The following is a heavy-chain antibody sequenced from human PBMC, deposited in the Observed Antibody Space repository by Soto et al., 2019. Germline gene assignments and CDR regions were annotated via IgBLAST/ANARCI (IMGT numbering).Heavy chain of an antibody. D-gene: IGHD2-2*01. CDR2: ISHDGINK. Sequence: GGSLRLSCAASGFTFSSYAMNWVRQAPGRGLEWVALISHDGINKYYADSVRGRFTISRDSSTNTLYLQMNSLRAADTAVYYCGRCTSTSCHLGSDYWGQGTLVTVSS. V-gene: IGHV3-30-3*01. CDR1: GFTFSSYA. CDR3: GRCTSTSCHLGSDY. J-gene: IGHJ4*02.